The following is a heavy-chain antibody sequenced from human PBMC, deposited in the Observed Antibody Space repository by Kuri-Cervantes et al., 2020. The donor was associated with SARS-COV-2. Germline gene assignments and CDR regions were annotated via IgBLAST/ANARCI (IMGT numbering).Heavy chain of an antibody. D-gene: IGHD3-10*01. CDR3: ARGFRAGPGEYFDL. V-gene: IGHV3-33*01. CDR2: IWYDGSNK. CDR1: GFTFSSYG. J-gene: IGHJ2*01. Sequence: GGSLRLSCAASGFTFSSYGMHWVRQAPGKGLEWVAVIWYDGSNKYYADSVKGRFTISRDNSKNTLYLQMNSLRAEDTAAYYCARGFRAGPGEYFDLWGRGTLVTVSS.